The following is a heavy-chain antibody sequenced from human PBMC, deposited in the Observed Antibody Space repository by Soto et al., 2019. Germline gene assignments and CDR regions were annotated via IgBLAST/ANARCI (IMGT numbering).Heavy chain of an antibody. J-gene: IGHJ4*02. CDR3: ARDPRLIAVAGTDY. D-gene: IGHD6-19*01. V-gene: IGHV3-74*01. CDR2: INSVGSST. CDR1: GFTFSSYW. Sequence: PGGSLRLSCAASGFTFSSYWMHWVRQAPGKGLVWVSRINSVGSSTSYADSVKGRFTISRDNAKNTLHLQMNSLRAEDTAVYYCARDPRLIAVAGTDYWGQGTLVTVSS.